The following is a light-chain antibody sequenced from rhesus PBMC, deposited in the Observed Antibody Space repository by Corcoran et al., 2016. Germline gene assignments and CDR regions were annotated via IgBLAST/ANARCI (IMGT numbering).Light chain of an antibody. V-gene: IGKV1-28*02. J-gene: IGKJ2*01. CDR2: DAS. Sequence: DIQMTQSPSSLSASVGDTVTITCRASQAISDNLNWFQRKTGKAPKPLIYDASRLEGGVPSRFSCIGSGTDVTLTISSLQPEDFAVYYWLQHKSYPYSVGQGTKVEFK. CDR3: LQHKSYPYS. CDR1: QAISDN.